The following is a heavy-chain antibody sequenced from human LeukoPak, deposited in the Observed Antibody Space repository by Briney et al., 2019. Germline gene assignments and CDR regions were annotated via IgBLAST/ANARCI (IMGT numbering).Heavy chain of an antibody. CDR3: ARDEEQLNV. J-gene: IGHJ3*01. Sequence: GGSLRLSCVASGLTFRNYYMSWVRQAPGKGLEWVANIKKDGSEKNYADAVKGRFTISRDNAKNTVSLQMNSLRVEDTAVYYCARDEEQLNVWGQGTVVIVS. D-gene: IGHD1-26*01. V-gene: IGHV3-7*01. CDR2: IKKDGSEK. CDR1: GLTFRNYY.